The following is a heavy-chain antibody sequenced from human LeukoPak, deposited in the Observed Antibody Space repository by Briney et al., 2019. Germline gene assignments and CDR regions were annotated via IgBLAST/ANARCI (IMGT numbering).Heavy chain of an antibody. CDR2: VSAGGTNT. Sequence: GGSLRLSCVGSPVTFGTSAMSWVRQAPGKGLEWVSAVSAGGTNTYYADSVEGRFTISRDNSKDTLYLHMDRLRVEDTAQYFCARSNCSGGTCYDYFDDWGQGTLVTVSS. J-gene: IGHJ4*02. V-gene: IGHV3-23*01. CDR3: ARSNCSGGTCYDYFDD. CDR1: PVTFGTSA. D-gene: IGHD2-15*01.